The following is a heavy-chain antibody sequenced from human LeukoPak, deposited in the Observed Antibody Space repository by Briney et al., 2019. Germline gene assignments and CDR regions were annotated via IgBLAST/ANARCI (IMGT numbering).Heavy chain of an antibody. V-gene: IGHV3-49*03. CDR2: IRSKAYGGTT. J-gene: IGHJ6*02. Sequence: PGGSLRLSCIASGFTFGDYAMSWFRQAPGKGLEWVGFIRSKAYGGTTEYAASVKGRFTISRDDSKSIAYLQMNSLKTEDTAVYYCTSALHVYGDYVDYYYGMDVWGQGTTVTVSS. D-gene: IGHD4-17*01. CDR3: TSALHVYGDYVDYYYGMDV. CDR1: GFTFGDYA.